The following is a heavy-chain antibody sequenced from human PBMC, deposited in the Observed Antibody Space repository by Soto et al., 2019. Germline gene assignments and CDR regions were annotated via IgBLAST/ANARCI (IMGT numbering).Heavy chain of an antibody. J-gene: IGHJ6*02. CDR2: INPYSGST. D-gene: IGHD2-2*01. V-gene: IGHV1-2*04. Sequence: ASVKVSCKASGYSFTIYGISWVRQAPGQGLEWMGWINPYSGSTNYAQKFQGWVTMTRDTSISTAYMELSRLRSDDTAVYYCGRYCSSTSCPYGMDVWGQGTTVTVSS. CDR3: GRYCSSTSCPYGMDV. CDR1: GYSFTIYG.